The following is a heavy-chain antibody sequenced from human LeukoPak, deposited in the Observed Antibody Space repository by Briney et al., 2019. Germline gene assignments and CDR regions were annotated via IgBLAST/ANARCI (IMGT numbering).Heavy chain of an antibody. Sequence: GGSLRLSCAASGFTFSSYWMHWVRQAPGKGLVWVSRINSDGSSTSYADSVKGRFTISRDNAKNTLYLQMNSLRAEDTAVYYRARDLLISSATSYYYYYYGMDVWGQGTTVTVSS. D-gene: IGHD2-2*01. CDR1: GFTFSSYW. J-gene: IGHJ6*02. V-gene: IGHV3-74*01. CDR3: ARDLLISSATSYYYYYYGMDV. CDR2: INSDGSST.